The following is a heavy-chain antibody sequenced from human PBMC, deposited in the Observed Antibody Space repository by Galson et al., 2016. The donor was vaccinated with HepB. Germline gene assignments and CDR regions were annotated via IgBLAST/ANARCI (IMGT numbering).Heavy chain of an antibody. CDR2: INPNSGGR. CDR3: ARGNQMDYGQTYYFYFMDV. D-gene: IGHD4-17*01. Sequence: VRQAPGQGLEWMGWINPNSGGRNYAPKFQGRVTMTRDTSITTAYMELTRLTFGDTALYYCARGNQMDYGQTYYFYFMDVWGKGTTVTVAS. V-gene: IGHV1-2*02. J-gene: IGHJ6*03.